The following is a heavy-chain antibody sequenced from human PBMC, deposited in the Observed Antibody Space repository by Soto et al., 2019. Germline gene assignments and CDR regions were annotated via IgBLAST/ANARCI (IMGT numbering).Heavy chain of an antibody. Sequence: SETLSLTCAVYGGSFSGYYWSWIRQPPGKGLEWVGEINHSGSTNYNPSLKSRVTISVDTSKNQFSLKLSSVTAADTAVYYCARGHSVGRTTFRVDSWGQGTLVTV. D-gene: IGHD1-26*01. J-gene: IGHJ5*01. CDR1: GGSFSGYY. CDR3: ARGHSVGRTTFRVDS. V-gene: IGHV4-34*01. CDR2: INHSGST.